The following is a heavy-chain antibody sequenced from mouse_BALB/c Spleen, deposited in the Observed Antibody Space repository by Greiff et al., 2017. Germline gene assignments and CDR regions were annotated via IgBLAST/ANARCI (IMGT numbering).Heavy chain of an antibody. Sequence: VQLQESGAELVRPGVSVKISCKGSGYTSTDYAMHWVKQSHAKSLEWIGVISTYYGDASYNQKFKGKATMTVDKSSSTAYMELARLTSEDSAIYYCARGGYGNYVFFDYWGQGTTLTVSS. D-gene: IGHD2-1*01. J-gene: IGHJ2*01. V-gene: IGHV1S137*01. CDR2: ISTYYGDA. CDR3: ARGGYGNYVFFDY. CDR1: GYTSTDYA.